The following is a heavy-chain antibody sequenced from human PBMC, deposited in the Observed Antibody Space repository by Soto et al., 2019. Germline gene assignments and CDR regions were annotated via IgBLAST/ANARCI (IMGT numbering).Heavy chain of an antibody. Sequence: GASVKVSCKASGYTFTNYDIIWVRLATGQGLEWMGWMNPNSGDTGYAQKFQDRVTMTRNTSISTAYMELSSLRYEDTAVYYCARAMVGRDAPGNDHWGPGTLVTVSS. J-gene: IGHJ5*02. V-gene: IGHV1-8*01. CDR2: MNPNSGDT. CDR3: ARAMVGRDAPGNDH. CDR1: GYTFTNYD. D-gene: IGHD1-26*01.